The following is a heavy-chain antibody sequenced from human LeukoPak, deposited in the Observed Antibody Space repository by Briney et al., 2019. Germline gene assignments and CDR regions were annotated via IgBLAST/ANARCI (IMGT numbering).Heavy chain of an antibody. CDR1: GYTFTSYY. CDR2: INLSGGST. Sequence: ASVKVSCKASGYTFTSYYMHWVRQAPGQGLEWMGIINLSGGSTSYAQKFQGRVTMTRDTSTSTVYMELSSLRSEDTAVYYCARGGITMVQGVPTFDPWGQGTLVTVSS. J-gene: IGHJ5*02. D-gene: IGHD3-10*01. CDR3: ARGGITMVQGVPTFDP. V-gene: IGHV1-46*01.